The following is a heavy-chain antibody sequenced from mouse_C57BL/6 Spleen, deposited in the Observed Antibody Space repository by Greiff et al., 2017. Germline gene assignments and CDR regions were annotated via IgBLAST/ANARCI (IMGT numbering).Heavy chain of an antibody. CDR1: GFTFSDYG. CDR2: ISSGSSTI. V-gene: IGHV5-17*01. D-gene: IGHD2-4*01. Sequence: EVQLVESGGGLVKPGGSLKLSCAASGFTFSDYGMHWVRQAPEKGLEWVAYISSGSSTIYYADTVKGRFTISRDNAKNTLFLQMTILRSEDTAMYYCARHDYDGAMDYWGQGTSVTVSS. J-gene: IGHJ4*01. CDR3: ARHDYDGAMDY.